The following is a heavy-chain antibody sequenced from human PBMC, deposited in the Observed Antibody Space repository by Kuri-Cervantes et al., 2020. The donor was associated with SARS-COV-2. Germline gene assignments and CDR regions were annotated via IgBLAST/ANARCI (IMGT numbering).Heavy chain of an antibody. CDR1: GFTFGGYA. Sequence: GESLKISCAASGFTFGGYAMNWVRQAPGKGLEWVAVVSFDGRNNYYADSVKGRFTISRDNSKNTLYLQMNSLRAEDTAVYYCAKIAAGLLHYFDYWGQGTLVTVSS. CDR2: VSFDGRNN. V-gene: IGHV3-30*04. J-gene: IGHJ4*02. CDR3: AKIAAGLLHYFDY. D-gene: IGHD1-26*01.